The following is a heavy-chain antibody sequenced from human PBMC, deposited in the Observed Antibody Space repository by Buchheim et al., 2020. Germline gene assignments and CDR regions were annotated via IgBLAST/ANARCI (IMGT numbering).Heavy chain of an antibody. Sequence: QVQLQESGPGQVNPSGTLYLTCGVSGGSIVTTDWWSWVRQPPGKGLEWIAEIHHSDGTKYNPSLKSRVTIPLDKSKNQFYPNIKSVTAADTAVYYCAKNGFYSMDVWGQGTT. D-gene: IGHD5-24*01. CDR2: IHHSDGT. V-gene: IGHV4-4*02. CDR1: GGSIVTTDW. CDR3: AKNGFYSMDV. J-gene: IGHJ6*02.